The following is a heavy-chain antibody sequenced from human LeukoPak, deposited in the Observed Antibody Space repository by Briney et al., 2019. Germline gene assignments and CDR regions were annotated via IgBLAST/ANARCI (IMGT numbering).Heavy chain of an antibody. V-gene: IGHV3-74*01. CDR2: ISDDGSST. CDR3: ARDGSSGWYDGYFDY. Sequence: GGSLRLSCAASGFTFSTYWMYWVRQAPGKGLVWVSRISDDGSSTSYADSVKGRFTMSRDNAKNTLNLQMNSLRAEDTAVYYCARDGSSGWYDGYFDYWGQGTLVTVSP. D-gene: IGHD6-19*01. J-gene: IGHJ4*02. CDR1: GFTFSTYW.